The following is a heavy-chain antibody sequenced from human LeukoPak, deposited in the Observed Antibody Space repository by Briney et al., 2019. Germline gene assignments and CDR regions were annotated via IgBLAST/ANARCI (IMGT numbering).Heavy chain of an antibody. V-gene: IGHV3-21*01. J-gene: IGHJ4*02. Sequence: GGSLRLSCAASGFTFSSYSMNWVRQAPGKGLEWVSSISSSSSYIYYADSVKGRFTISRDNAKNSLYLQMNSLRAEDTAVYYCASSGYNWNYGALNWGQGTLVTVSS. D-gene: IGHD1-7*01. CDR3: ASSGYNWNYGALN. CDR2: ISSSSSYI. CDR1: GFTFSSYS.